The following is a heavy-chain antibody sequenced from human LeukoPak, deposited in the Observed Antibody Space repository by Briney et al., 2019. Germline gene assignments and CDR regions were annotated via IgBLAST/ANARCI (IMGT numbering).Heavy chain of an antibody. CDR1: GFTFSDYY. CDR2: ISSSGSTI. V-gene: IGHV3-11*01. Sequence: PEGSLRLSCAASGFTFSDYYMSWIRQAPGKGLEWASYISSSGSTIYYADSVKGGFTISRDNAKNSLYLQMNSLRAEDTAVYYCARAVAGKRDYYYGMDVWGQGTTVTVSS. J-gene: IGHJ6*02. D-gene: IGHD6-19*01. CDR3: ARAVAGKRDYYYGMDV.